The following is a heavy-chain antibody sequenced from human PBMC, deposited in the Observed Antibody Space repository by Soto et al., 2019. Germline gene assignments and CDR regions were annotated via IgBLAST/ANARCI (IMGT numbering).Heavy chain of an antibody. CDR2: INHSGST. J-gene: IGHJ4*02. D-gene: IGHD3-10*01. CDR1: GGSFSGYY. V-gene: IGHV4-34*01. CDR3: ARGWAYYYGSGSYYVDY. Sequence: QVKLQQWGAGLLKPSETLSLTCAVYGGSFSGYYWSWIRQPPGKGLEWIGEINHSGSTNYNPSLKSRVTISVDTSKNQFSLKLSSVTAADTAVYYCARGWAYYYGSGSYYVDYWGQGTLVTVSS.